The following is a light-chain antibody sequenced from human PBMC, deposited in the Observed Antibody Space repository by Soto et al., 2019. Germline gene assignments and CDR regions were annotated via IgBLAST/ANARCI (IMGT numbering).Light chain of an antibody. CDR2: DAS. Sequence: EIVLTQSPATLSLSPGERATLSCRASQSVSSYLAWYQQKPGQAPRLLIYDASNRATGIPARFSGSGSGTDFTLTISSLEPEDFAVYYCQQREEITFGQGTRLEIK. CDR3: QQREEIT. J-gene: IGKJ5*01. CDR1: QSVSSY. V-gene: IGKV3-11*01.